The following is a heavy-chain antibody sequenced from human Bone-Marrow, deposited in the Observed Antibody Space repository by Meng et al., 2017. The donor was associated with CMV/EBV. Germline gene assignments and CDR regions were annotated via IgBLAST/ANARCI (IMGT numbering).Heavy chain of an antibody. V-gene: IGHV4-59*01. CDR1: GGSISSYY. CDR3: ARGGVQWDCWGGYYENNWFDP. Sequence: GSLRLSCTVSGGSISSYYWSWIRQPPGKGLEWIGYTYYSGSTNYNTPLKRRVTISVDTAKDQFSLKLSSGTAAATAGYYCARGGVQWDCWGGYYENNWFDPWGQGTLVTVSS. J-gene: IGHJ5*02. D-gene: IGHD3-3*01. CDR2: TYYSGST.